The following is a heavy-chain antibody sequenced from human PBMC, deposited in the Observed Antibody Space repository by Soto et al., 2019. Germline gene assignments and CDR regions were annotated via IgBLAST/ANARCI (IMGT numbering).Heavy chain of an antibody. CDR2: IYWDDDK. J-gene: IGHJ4*02. CDR1: GFSLSTRDVG. CDR3: AHCRGGVACF. Sequence: QITLNESGPTLVKPTQTLTLTCTFSGFSLSTRDVGVGWIRQPPGKALEWLGVIYWDDDKRYSPTLKSRITITKDTSKNQVVLRMTKMAPVDTATDYCAHCRGGVACFWGQGTLVTVSS. D-gene: IGHD3-16*01. V-gene: IGHV2-5*02.